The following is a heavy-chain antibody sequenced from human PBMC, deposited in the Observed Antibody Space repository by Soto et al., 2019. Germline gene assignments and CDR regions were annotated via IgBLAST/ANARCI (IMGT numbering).Heavy chain of an antibody. CDR3: ARVSREVVPAAIDY. CDR2: INSDGSST. D-gene: IGHD2-2*01. CDR1: GFTFSSYW. J-gene: IGHJ4*02. V-gene: IGHV3-74*01. Sequence: EVQLVESGGGLVQPGGSLRLSCAASGFTFSSYWIHWVRQAPGKGLVWVSRINSDGSSTTYADSVKGRFTISRDNAKNTLHLQMTSLRAEDTAVYYCARVSREVVPAAIDYWGQGTLVTVSS.